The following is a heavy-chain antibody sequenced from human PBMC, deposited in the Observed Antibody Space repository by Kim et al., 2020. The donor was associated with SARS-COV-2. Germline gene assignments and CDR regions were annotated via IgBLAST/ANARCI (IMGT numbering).Heavy chain of an antibody. V-gene: IGHV3-30-3*01. D-gene: IGHD3-3*02. J-gene: IGHJ4*02. CDR3: ARELAFDY. CDR2: GSNK. Sequence: GSNKYDADSVKGRFTISRDNYKNTLYLQMNSLRAEEKAVYYCARELAFDYWGQGTLVTVSS.